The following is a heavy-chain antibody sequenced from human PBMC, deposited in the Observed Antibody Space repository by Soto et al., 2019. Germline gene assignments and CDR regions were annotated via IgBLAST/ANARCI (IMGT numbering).Heavy chain of an antibody. CDR1: GGSISDYY. CDR2: IYKSGST. D-gene: IGHD1-26*01. Sequence: SETLSLTCSVSGGSISDYYWSRIRQPPGRGLEWIGYIYKSGSTNYNPSLKSRVTISVDTSKNLFSLKLSSVTAADTAVYYCARDQNGSPHFDYWGQGTLVTVSS. CDR3: ARDQNGSPHFDY. V-gene: IGHV4-59*01. J-gene: IGHJ4*02.